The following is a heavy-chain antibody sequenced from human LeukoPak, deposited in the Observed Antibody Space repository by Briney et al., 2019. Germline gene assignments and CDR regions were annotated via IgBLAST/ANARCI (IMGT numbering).Heavy chain of an antibody. Sequence: SETLSLTCTVSGGSISSYYWSWIRQPPGKGLEWIGYIYYSGSTNYNPSLKSRVTISVDTSKNQFSLKLSSVTAADTAVYYCARGNYEILTGYLDVWGQGTTVTVSS. CDR3: ARGNYEILTGYLDV. CDR2: IYYSGST. D-gene: IGHD3-9*01. V-gene: IGHV4-59*01. CDR1: GGSISSYY. J-gene: IGHJ6*02.